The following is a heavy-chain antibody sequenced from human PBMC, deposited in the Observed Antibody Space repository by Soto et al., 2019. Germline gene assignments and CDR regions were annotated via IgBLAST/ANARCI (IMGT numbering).Heavy chain of an antibody. J-gene: IGHJ4*02. CDR3: ARADSGYDYGYYFDY. CDR1: GGSISSGDYY. V-gene: IGHV4-30-4*01. D-gene: IGHD5-12*01. Sequence: PSETLSLTCTVSGGSISSGDYYWSWIRQPPGKGLEWIGYIYYSGSTYYNPSLKSRVTISVDTSKNQFSLKLSSVTTADTAVYYCARADSGYDYGYYFDYWGQGTLVTVSS. CDR2: IYYSGST.